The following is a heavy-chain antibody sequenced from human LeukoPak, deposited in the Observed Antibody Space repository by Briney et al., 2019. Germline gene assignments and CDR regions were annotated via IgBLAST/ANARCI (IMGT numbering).Heavy chain of an antibody. CDR2: INPNSGGT. D-gene: IGHD6-13*01. J-gene: IGHJ4*02. CDR1: GYTFTGYY. CDR3: ARDTRIAAAEYSFDY. Sequence: VASVKVSCKASGYTFTGYYMHWVRQAPGQGLEWMGWINPNSGGTNYAQKFQGRVTMTRDTSISTAYMELSRLRSDDTAVYYCARDTRIAAAEYSFDYWGQGTLVTVSS. V-gene: IGHV1-2*02.